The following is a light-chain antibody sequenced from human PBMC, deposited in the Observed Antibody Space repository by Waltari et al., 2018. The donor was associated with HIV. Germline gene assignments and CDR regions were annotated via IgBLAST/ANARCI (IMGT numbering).Light chain of an antibody. V-gene: IGKV3-20*01. CDR3: QQYGNAPPYT. CDR1: ESVRSSH. Sequence: EIVLTQSPGTLSLSPGERATLSCRASESVRSSHLACYQQKPGQAPRLLIFGTSSRATGVPDRFSGSGSGTDFTLTISRLEPEDVAVYYCQQYGNAPPYTFGQGTKLEI. J-gene: IGKJ2*01. CDR2: GTS.